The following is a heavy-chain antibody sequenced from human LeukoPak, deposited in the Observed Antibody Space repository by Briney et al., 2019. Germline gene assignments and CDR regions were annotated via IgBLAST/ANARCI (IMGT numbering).Heavy chain of an antibody. CDR2: INHSGST. CDR3: ARHVVDYGPWDDP. J-gene: IGHJ5*02. D-gene: IGHD4-17*01. Sequence: SETLSLTCAVYGGSFSGYYWSWIRQPPGKGLEWTGEINHSGSTNYNPSLKSRVTISVDTSKNQFSLKLSSVTAADTAVYYCARHVVDYGPWDDPWGQGTLVTVSS. CDR1: GGSFSGYY. V-gene: IGHV4-34*01.